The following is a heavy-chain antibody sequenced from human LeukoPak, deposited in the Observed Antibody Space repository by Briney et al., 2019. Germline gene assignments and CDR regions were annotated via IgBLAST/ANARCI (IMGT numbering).Heavy chain of an antibody. CDR1: GFTFGDYA. Sequence: QPGRSLRLSCTASGFTFGDYAMSWVRQAPGKGLEWVGFIRSKAYGGTTEYAASVKGRFTISRDDSKSIAYLQMNSLKTEDTAVYYCTRVMDFVVVPAACFDYWGQGTLVTVSS. J-gene: IGHJ4*02. CDR2: IRSKAYGGTT. V-gene: IGHV3-49*04. D-gene: IGHD2-2*03. CDR3: TRVMDFVVVPAACFDY.